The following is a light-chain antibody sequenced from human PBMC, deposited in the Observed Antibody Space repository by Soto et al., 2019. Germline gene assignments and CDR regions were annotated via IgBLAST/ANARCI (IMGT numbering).Light chain of an antibody. J-gene: IGKJ5*01. V-gene: IGKV3D-15*01. CDR3: QQYHTWPPIT. CDR2: DAS. Sequence: EIVLTQSPDTLSVSPGERATLSCRASQSISRTLAWYQQKSGQPPRLLIYDASTRATGFPARFSGSGSGTEFTLTISSLQPGDVGIYSCQQYHTWPPITFGQGTRLEIK. CDR1: QSISRT.